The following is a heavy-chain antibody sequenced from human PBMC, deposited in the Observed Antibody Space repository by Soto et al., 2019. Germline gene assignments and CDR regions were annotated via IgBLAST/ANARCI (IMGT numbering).Heavy chain of an antibody. D-gene: IGHD3-22*01. J-gene: IGHJ4*01. CDR3: ASSPHKDSRPDY. V-gene: IGHV3-7*03. Sequence: EVQLVESGGGLVQPGGSLRLSCAASGFTFSSYWMSWVRQAPGRGLEWMDNIKYDGSEKYYVDSVKGRLTISRDNAKNSLYLQMNSLRAEDTAVYYCASSPHKDSRPDYWGHGTLVTVSS. CDR1: GFTFSSYW. CDR2: IKYDGSEK.